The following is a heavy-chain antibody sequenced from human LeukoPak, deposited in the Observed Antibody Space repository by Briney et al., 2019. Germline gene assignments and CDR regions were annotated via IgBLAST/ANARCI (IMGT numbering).Heavy chain of an antibody. Sequence: GGSLRLSCAASGFPFFSYALHWVRQAPGEGLEWVALISGDGSNEYYAASVKGRFTISRGFSKNTVFLHMNSLRAEDTAMYYCARGDDSGYYDYFDYWGQGALVTVSS. CDR3: ARGDDSGYYDYFDY. CDR1: GFPFFSYA. CDR2: ISGDGSNE. D-gene: IGHD3-22*01. V-gene: IGHV3-30*14. J-gene: IGHJ4*02.